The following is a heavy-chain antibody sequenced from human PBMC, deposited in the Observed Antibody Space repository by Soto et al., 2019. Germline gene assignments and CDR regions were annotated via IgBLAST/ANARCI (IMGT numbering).Heavy chain of an antibody. CDR1: GFSLSTSGMC. Sequence: SGPTLGEPTQTLTLTCTFSGFSLSTSGMCVSWIRQPPGKALEWLARIDWDDDKYYSTSLKTRLTISKDTSKNQVVLTMTNMDPVDTATYYCARIELGYYYDSSGPDAFDIWGQGTMVTVSS. J-gene: IGHJ3*02. D-gene: IGHD3-22*01. CDR2: IDWDDDK. CDR3: ARIELGYYYDSSGPDAFDI. V-gene: IGHV2-70*11.